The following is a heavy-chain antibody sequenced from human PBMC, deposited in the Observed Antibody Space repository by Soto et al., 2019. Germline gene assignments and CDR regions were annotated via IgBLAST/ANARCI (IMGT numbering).Heavy chain of an antibody. D-gene: IGHD2-15*01. CDR1: GGSFSGYY. V-gene: IGHV4-34*01. CDR2: INHSGST. J-gene: IGHJ6*03. CDR3: ARGERLYCSGGSCYPPYYYYYMDV. Sequence: WETLSLTCAVYGGSFSGYYWSWIRQPAGKGLEWIGEINHSGSTNYNPSLKSRVTISVDTSKNQFSLKLSSVTAADTAVYYCARGERLYCSGGSCYPPYYYYYMDVWGKGTTVTVSS.